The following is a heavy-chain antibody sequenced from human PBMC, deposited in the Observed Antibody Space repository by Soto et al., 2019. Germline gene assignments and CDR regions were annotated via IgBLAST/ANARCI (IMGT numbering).Heavy chain of an antibody. CDR2: ISAYNGNT. V-gene: IGHV1-18*01. J-gene: IGHJ3*02. CDR1: GYTFTSYG. CDR3: ARLYCSSTSCYPRHAFDI. D-gene: IGHD2-2*01. Sequence: ASVKVSCKASGYTFTSYGISWVRQAPGQGLEWMGWISAYNGNTNYAQKLQGRVTMTTDTSTSTAYMELRSLRSDDTAAYYCARLYCSSTSCYPRHAFDIWGQGTMVTVSS.